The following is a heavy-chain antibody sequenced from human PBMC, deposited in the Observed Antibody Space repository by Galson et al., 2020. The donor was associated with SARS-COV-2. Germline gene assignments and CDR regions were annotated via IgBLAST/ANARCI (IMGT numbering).Heavy chain of an antibody. J-gene: IGHJ6*02. CDR3: ARRGYYDRSGSRWYVMDV. Sequence: GGSLRPSCATSGFIFKTFGMYWVRQAPGKGLEWVALIWYDGSNEYYTDSVKGRFTVSRDNSKNTMYLQMNSLRAEDTAVYYCARRGYYDRSGSRWYVMDVWGQGTTVTVSS. CDR1: GFIFKTFG. D-gene: IGHD3-22*01. CDR2: IWYDGSNE. V-gene: IGHV3-33*01.